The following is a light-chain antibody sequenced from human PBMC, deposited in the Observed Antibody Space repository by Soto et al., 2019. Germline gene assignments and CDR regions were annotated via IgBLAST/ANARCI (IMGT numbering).Light chain of an antibody. CDR2: DVR. J-gene: IGLJ3*02. CDR1: SSDVGGYNW. V-gene: IGLV2-14*03. Sequence: QSVLTQPASVSGSPGQSIAISCTGTSSDVGGYNWVSWYQQHPGKAPKLIVFDVRNRPSGVSDRFSGSKSGNTASLTISGLQAEDEADYYCSSYASGNSVVFGGGTQLTVL. CDR3: SSYASGNSVV.